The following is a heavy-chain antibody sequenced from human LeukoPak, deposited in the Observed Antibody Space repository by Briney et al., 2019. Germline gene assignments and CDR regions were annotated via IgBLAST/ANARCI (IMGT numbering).Heavy chain of an antibody. D-gene: IGHD3-22*01. V-gene: IGHV4-34*01. CDR1: GGSFSGYY. J-gene: IGHJ3*02. CDR3: ARLGSGYYYPRSGAFDI. Sequence: TPSETLSLTCAVYGGSFSGYYWSWLRQPPGKGLEWIGEINHSGSTNYNPSLKSRVTISVDTSKNQFSLKLSSVTAADTAVYYCARLGSGYYYPRSGAFDIWGQGTMVTVSS. CDR2: INHSGST.